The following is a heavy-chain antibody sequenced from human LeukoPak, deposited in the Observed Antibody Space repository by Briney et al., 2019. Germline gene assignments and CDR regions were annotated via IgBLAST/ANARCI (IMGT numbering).Heavy chain of an antibody. J-gene: IGHJ4*02. Sequence: ASVKVSCKASNYTFTSYGISWVRQAPGQGLEWMAWINAYNGDTNYAQKLQGRVTMTTDTSTSTAYMELRSLRSDDTAVYYCARIPPPGFYSSGWLDFDYWGQGTLVTVSS. V-gene: IGHV1-18*01. CDR2: INAYNGDT. CDR3: ARIPPPGFYSSGWLDFDY. D-gene: IGHD6-19*01. CDR1: NYTFTSYG.